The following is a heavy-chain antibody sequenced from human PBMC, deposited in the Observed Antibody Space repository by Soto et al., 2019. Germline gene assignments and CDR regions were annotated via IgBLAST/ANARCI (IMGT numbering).Heavy chain of an antibody. J-gene: IGHJ4*02. CDR1: GFTFSSYS. CDR3: ARDLGGSYRSTVGYFDY. Sequence: EVQLVESGGGLVQPGGSLRLSCAASGFTFSSYSMNWVRQAPGKGLEWVSYISSSSSTIYYADSVKGRFTISRDNAKNSLYLQMNSLRAEDTAVYYCARDLGGSYRSTVGYFDYWGQGTLVTVSS. D-gene: IGHD3-16*02. V-gene: IGHV3-48*01. CDR2: ISSSSSTI.